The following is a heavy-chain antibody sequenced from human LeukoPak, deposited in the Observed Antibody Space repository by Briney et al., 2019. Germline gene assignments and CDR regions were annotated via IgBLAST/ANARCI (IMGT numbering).Heavy chain of an antibody. Sequence: GGSLRLSCAASGFTFSSYGMHWVRQAPGKGLEWVAVIWYDGSNKYYADSVKGRFTISRDNSKNTLYLQMNSLRAKDTAVYYCARDHGPPSKWYFDLWGRGTLVTVSS. D-gene: IGHD4-17*01. CDR2: IWYDGSNK. CDR1: GFTFSSYG. J-gene: IGHJ2*01. CDR3: ARDHGPPSKWYFDL. V-gene: IGHV3-33*01.